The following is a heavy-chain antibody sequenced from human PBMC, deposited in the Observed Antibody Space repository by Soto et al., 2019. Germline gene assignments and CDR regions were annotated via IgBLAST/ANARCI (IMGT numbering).Heavy chain of an antibody. CDR3: ARDPVTRYYYDSSGLN. CDR1: GFTFSSYS. CDR2: ISSSSSYI. Sequence: GGSLRLSCAASGFTFSSYSMNWVRQAPGKGLEWVSSISSSSSYIYYADSVKGRFTISRDNAKNSLYLQMNSLRAEDTAVYYCARDPVTRYYYDSSGLNWGQGPLVTVSS. D-gene: IGHD3-22*01. V-gene: IGHV3-21*01. J-gene: IGHJ4*02.